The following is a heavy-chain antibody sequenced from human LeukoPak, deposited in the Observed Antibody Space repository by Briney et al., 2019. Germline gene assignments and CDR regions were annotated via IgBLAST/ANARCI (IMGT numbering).Heavy chain of an antibody. CDR2: IKQDGSEK. Sequence: PGGSLRLSCAVSGFTFSSYWMTWVRQAPGKGLEWVANIKQDGSEKYYVDSVKGRFTISRDNAKNSLYLQMNSLRAEDTAVYYCARRGSSWYAAVYWGQGTLVTVSS. D-gene: IGHD6-13*01. V-gene: IGHV3-7*02. CDR1: GFTFSSYW. CDR3: ARRGSSWYAAVY. J-gene: IGHJ4*02.